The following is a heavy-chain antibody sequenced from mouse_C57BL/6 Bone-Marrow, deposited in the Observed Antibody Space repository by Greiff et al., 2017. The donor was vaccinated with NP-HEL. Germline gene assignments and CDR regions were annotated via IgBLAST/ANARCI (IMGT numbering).Heavy chain of an antibody. CDR1: GFNIKDDY. V-gene: IGHV14-4*01. D-gene: IGHD2-1*01. CDR2: IDPENGDT. CDR3: TFYYMETG. Sequence: VQLQQSGAELVRPGASVKLSCTASGFNIKDDYMHWVKQRPEQGLEWIGWIDPENGDTEYASKFQGKATITADTSSNTAYLQLSSLTSEDTAVYYCTFYYMETGWGQGTTLTVSS. J-gene: IGHJ2*01.